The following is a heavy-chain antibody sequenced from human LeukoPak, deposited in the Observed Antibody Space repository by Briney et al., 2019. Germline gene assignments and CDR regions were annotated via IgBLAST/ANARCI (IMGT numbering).Heavy chain of an antibody. D-gene: IGHD5-12*01. Sequence: GGSLRLSCAASGFTFSDYAMNWVRQAPGKGLEWVSSMSSSSSYIYYADSVKGRFTISRDNAKNSLYLQMNSLRAEDTAVYYCARGIGGYDQFFDYWGQGTLVTVSS. CDR1: GFTFSDYA. J-gene: IGHJ4*02. V-gene: IGHV3-21*01. CDR3: ARGIGGYDQFFDY. CDR2: MSSSSSYI.